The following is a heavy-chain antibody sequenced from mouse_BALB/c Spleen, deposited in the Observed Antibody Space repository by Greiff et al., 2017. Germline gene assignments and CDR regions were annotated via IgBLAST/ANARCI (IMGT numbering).Heavy chain of an antibody. V-gene: IGHV2-9*02. J-gene: IGHJ3*01. CDR3: ARDSKVNYAFFAY. CDR1: GFSLTSYG. CDR2: IWAGGST. Sequence: VMLVESGPGLVAPSQSLSITCTVSGFSLTSYGVHWVRQPPGKGLEWLGVIWAGGSTNYNSALMSRLSISKDNSKSQVFLKMNSLQTDDTAMYYCARDSKVNYAFFAYWGQGTLVTVSA. D-gene: IGHD1-1*01.